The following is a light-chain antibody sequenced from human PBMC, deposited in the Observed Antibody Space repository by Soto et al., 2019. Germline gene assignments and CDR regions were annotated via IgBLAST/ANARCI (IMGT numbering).Light chain of an antibody. J-gene: IGKJ4*01. CDR2: DTS. CDR1: QGIGDT. V-gene: IGKV3-15*01. Sequence: EVVMRHSPATLSVSPWEWATLSCRASQGIGDTLAWYQHKPGQTPRLLIYDTSTRATGVPTRFSGSRSGAEFTLTINSLQSEDFAVYYCQQRSDSPLTFGGGTKVDIK. CDR3: QQRSDSPLT.